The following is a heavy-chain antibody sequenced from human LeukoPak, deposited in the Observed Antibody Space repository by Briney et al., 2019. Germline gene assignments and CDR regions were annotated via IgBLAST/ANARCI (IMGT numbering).Heavy chain of an antibody. CDR1: GGSISSYY. Sequence: SETLSLTCTVSGGSISSYYWSWIRQPAGKGLEWIGRIYTSGSTNYNPSLKSRVTMSVDTPKNQFSLKLSSVTAADTAVYYCARSYYDFWSGQQNWFDPWGQGTLVTVSS. D-gene: IGHD3-3*01. CDR3: ARSYYDFWSGQQNWFDP. CDR2: IYTSGST. J-gene: IGHJ5*02. V-gene: IGHV4-4*07.